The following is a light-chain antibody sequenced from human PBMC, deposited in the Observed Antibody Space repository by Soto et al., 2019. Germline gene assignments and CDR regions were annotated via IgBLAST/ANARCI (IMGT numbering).Light chain of an antibody. Sequence: DIQMTQSPSSLSASVGDRVTVTCRASQSISTHLNWYQQKPGKAPNLLIYEASSLQSGVPSRFSGSGSGTDFTLTINSLQSEDFATYYCQQSHSMPWTFGQGTKVDIK. CDR2: EAS. CDR3: QQSHSMPWT. V-gene: IGKV1-39*01. CDR1: QSISTH. J-gene: IGKJ1*01.